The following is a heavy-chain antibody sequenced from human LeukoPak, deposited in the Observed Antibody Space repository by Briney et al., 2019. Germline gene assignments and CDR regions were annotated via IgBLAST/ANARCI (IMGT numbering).Heavy chain of an antibody. Sequence: GASVKVSCKASGYTFTGYYVHWVRQAPGQGLEWMGWINPNSGGTNYAQNFQGRVTMTRDTSISTAYMELSSLRSDDTAVYYCARDRSYCSSTSCRDAFDIWGQGTMVTVSS. CDR3: ARDRSYCSSTSCRDAFDI. V-gene: IGHV1-2*02. J-gene: IGHJ3*02. CDR2: INPNSGGT. D-gene: IGHD2-2*01. CDR1: GYTFTGYY.